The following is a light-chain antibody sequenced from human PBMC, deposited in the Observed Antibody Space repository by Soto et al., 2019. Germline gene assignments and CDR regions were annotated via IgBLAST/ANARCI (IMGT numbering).Light chain of an antibody. CDR3: SSYTSSSTVI. J-gene: IGLJ2*01. V-gene: IGLV2-14*01. CDR2: DVR. CDR1: SSDIGGYNY. Sequence: QSALTQPASVSGSPGQSITISCTGTSSDIGGYNYISWYQQLPGKAPKFIIYDVRNRPSGVSNRFSGSRSGNTASLTISSLQAEDEADYYCSSYTSSSTVIFGGGTKLTVL.